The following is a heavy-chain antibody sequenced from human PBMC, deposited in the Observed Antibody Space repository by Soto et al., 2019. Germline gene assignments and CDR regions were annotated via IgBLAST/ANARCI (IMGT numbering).Heavy chain of an antibody. CDR2: IYYSGST. Sequence: QVQLQESGPGLVKPSQTLSLTCTVSGGSISSGGYYWSWIRQHPGKGLEWIGYIYYSGSTYYNPSVKSRVTISVDSSKNQFSLKLSSVTAADTAVYYCAGLEVADYYFDYWGQGTLVTVSS. D-gene: IGHD6-19*01. V-gene: IGHV4-31*03. CDR1: GGSISSGGYY. J-gene: IGHJ4*02. CDR3: AGLEVADYYFDY.